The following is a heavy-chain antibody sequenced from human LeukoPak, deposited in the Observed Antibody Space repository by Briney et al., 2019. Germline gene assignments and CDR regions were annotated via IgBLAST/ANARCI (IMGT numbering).Heavy chain of an antibody. J-gene: IGHJ4*02. V-gene: IGHV1-2*02. CDR1: GYTFTGYH. D-gene: IGHD2-21*02. CDR2: IYPNNGGT. CDR3: AGVTGSDKFSDFDY. Sequence: AASVKVSCKASGYTFTGYHIHWVRQAPGQGLEWMGWIYPNNGGTKYAQKFQDRVTMTRDTSITTAYMELSRLRSDDTAVYYCAGVTGSDKFSDFDYWGGGPLVPVSS.